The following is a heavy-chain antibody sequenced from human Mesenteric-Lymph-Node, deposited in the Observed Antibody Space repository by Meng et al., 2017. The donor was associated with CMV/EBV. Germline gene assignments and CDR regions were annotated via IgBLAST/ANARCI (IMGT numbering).Heavy chain of an antibody. CDR1: GFTVSTYA. CDR2: IYSGGETT. CDR3: AKGSGGNYYPYDY. D-gene: IGHD1-26*01. V-gene: IGHV3-23*03. J-gene: IGHJ4*02. Sequence: ASGFTVSTYAMTWVRQAPGKGLEWVSVIYSGGETTYYSDSAKGRFTISRDNSKNTLYLQMNSLRAEDTAVYYCAKGSGGNYYPYDYWGQGTLVTVSS.